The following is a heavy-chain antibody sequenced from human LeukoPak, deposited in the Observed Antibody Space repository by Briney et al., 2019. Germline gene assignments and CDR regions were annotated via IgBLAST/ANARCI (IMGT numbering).Heavy chain of an antibody. Sequence: ASVKVSCKASGYTFTNYAMNWVRQAPGQGLEWMGWINTKTGSPMYAQGFTGRFVFSLDTSVSTAYLQISSLRADDTAVYYCAMYYYDNSGGFDYWGQGTLVTVSS. D-gene: IGHD3-22*01. J-gene: IGHJ4*02. CDR1: GYTFTNYA. CDR3: AMYYYDNSGGFDY. V-gene: IGHV7-4-1*02. CDR2: INTKTGSP.